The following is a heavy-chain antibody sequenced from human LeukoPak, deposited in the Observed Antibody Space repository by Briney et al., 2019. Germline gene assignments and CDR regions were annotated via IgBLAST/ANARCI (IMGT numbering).Heavy chain of an antibody. J-gene: IGHJ4*02. CDR3: AKDRGSSSCYYFDY. CDR1: GFTFSSYG. CDR2: ISYDGSNK. D-gene: IGHD6-13*01. V-gene: IGHV3-30*18. Sequence: PGRSLRLSCAASGFTFSSYGMHWVRQAPGKGLEWVAVISYDGSNKYYADSVKGRFTISRDNSKNTLYLQMNSLRAEDTAVYYCAKDRGSSSCYYFDYWGQGTLVTVSS.